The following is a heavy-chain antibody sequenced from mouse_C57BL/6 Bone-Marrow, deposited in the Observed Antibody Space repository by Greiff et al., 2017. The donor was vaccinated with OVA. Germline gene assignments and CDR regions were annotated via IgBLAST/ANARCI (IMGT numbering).Heavy chain of an antibody. J-gene: IGHJ3*01. Sequence: LFNPFSSFNLSFNSSFYTFTIYWMHWVKQRPGRGLEWIGRIDPNSGGTKYNEKFKSKATLTVDKPSSTAYMQLSSLTSEDSAVYYCARGGVIYYGYPFAYWGQGTLVTVSA. CDR2: IDPNSGGT. V-gene: IGHV1-72*01. CDR3: ARGGVIYYGYPFAY. D-gene: IGHD2-2*01. CDR1: FYTFTIYW.